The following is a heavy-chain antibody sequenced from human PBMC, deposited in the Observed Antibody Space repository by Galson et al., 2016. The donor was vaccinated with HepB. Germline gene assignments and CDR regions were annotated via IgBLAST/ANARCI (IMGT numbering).Heavy chain of an antibody. V-gene: IGHV1-24*01. CDR2: FDPKDGEK. CDR3: ATGLFMLRFGGDG. J-gene: IGHJ4*02. Sequence: SVKVSCKVSGKTLNEISIHWVRQTPGNGLEWMGGFDPKDGEKIYAQKFQGRVTTTEDTSTDTAYLELSGLTSEDTAVYYCATGLFMLRFGGDGWGQGTLVSVSS. CDR1: GKTLNEIS. D-gene: IGHD3-16*01.